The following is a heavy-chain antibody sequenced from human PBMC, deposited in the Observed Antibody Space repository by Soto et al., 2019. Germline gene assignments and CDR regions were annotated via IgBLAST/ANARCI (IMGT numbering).Heavy chain of an antibody. Sequence: QVQLQQWGAGLLKPSETLSITCAVYGGSFSGYYWSWIRQPPGKGLEWIGEINHSGSTNYNPSLKSRVTISVDTSKNQFSLKLSSVTAADTAVYYCARAIAITMVPPGQVDPWGQGTLVTVSS. CDR2: INHSGST. V-gene: IGHV4-34*01. CDR1: GGSFSGYY. D-gene: IGHD3-10*01. J-gene: IGHJ5*02. CDR3: ARAIAITMVPPGQVDP.